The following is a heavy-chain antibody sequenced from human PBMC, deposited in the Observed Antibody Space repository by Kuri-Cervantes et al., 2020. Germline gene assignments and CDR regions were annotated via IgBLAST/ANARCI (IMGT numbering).Heavy chain of an antibody. CDR1: GYTFTGYY. V-gene: IGHV1-2*02. D-gene: IGHD3-10*01. J-gene: IGHJ4*02. CDR3: ARAVTMVRGVIKRGAYYFDY. Sequence: ASVKVSCKASGYTFTGYYMHWVRQAPGQGLEWMGWINPNSGSTNYAQKFQGRVTMTRDTSISTAYMELSRLRSDDTAVYYCARAVTMVRGVIKRGAYYFDYWGQGTLVTVSS. CDR2: INPNSGST.